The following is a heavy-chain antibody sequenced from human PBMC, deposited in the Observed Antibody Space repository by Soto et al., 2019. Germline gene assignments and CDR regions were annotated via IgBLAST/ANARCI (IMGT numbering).Heavy chain of an antibody. D-gene: IGHD1-20*01. J-gene: IGHJ4*02. Sequence: VQLVESGGGLVKPGGSRRLSCAASGFTFSNAWMNWVRQAPGKGLEWVGRIKSKTDGGTTDYAAPVKGRFTISRDDSKNTLYLQMNSLKTEDTAVYYCTTDNWNEEDFDYWGQGTLVTVSS. V-gene: IGHV3-15*07. CDR2: IKSKTDGGTT. CDR3: TTDNWNEEDFDY. CDR1: GFTFSNAW.